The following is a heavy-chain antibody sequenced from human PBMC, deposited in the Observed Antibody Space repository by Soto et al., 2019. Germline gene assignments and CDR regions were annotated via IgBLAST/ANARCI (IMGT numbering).Heavy chain of an antibody. V-gene: IGHV3-23*01. D-gene: IGHD5-18*01. CDR3: AKDRGDSYGYFYYYYGMDV. CDR1: GFTFSSYA. Sequence: GGSLRLSCAASGFTFSSYAMSWVRQAPGKGLEWVSAISGSGGSTYYADSVKGRFTISRDNSKNTLYLQMNSLRAEDTAVYYCAKDRGDSYGYFYYYYGMDVWGQGTTVTVSS. CDR2: ISGSGGST. J-gene: IGHJ6*02.